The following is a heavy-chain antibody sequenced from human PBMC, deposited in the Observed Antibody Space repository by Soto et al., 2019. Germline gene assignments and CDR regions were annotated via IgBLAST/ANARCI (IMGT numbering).Heavy chain of an antibody. Sequence: GASVKVSCKASGGTFSSYAISWVRQAPGQGLEWMGGIIPIFDTANYAQKFQGRVTITADESTSTAYMELSSLRSEDTAVYYCAREGRETPFDYWGQGTLVTVSS. CDR2: IIPIFDTA. V-gene: IGHV1-69*13. CDR1: GGTFSSYA. J-gene: IGHJ4*02. CDR3: AREGRETPFDY. D-gene: IGHD1-26*01.